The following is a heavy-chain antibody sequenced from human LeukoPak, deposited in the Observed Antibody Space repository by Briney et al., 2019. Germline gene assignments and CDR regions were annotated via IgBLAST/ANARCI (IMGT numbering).Heavy chain of an antibody. CDR1: GFTFGSPW. CDR3: ARGTAGYHSSYFDY. J-gene: IGHJ4*02. Sequence: GGSLRLSCAASGFTFGSPWMHWVRHAPGKGLVWVSRINSDGSATAYADSVKGRFTISRDNAENTLYLQMNSLRAEDTAVYYCARGTAGYHSSYFDYWGQGTLVTVSS. V-gene: IGHV3-74*01. D-gene: IGHD3-16*02. CDR2: INSDGSAT.